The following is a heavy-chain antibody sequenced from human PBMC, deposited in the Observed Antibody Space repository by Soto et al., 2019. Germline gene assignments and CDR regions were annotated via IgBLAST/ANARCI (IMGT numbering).Heavy chain of an antibody. J-gene: IGHJ4*02. V-gene: IGHV3-15*01. CDR1: GFTFSNAW. D-gene: IGHD3-10*01. CDR3: ATGGHFYGD. Sequence: EVQLVESGGGLVKPGGSLRLSCAASGFTFSNAWMSWVRQAPGKGLEWVGRIKRKTDGETTDYAAPVKGRFTISRDDSDNTVYLQMTSLKIEDTAVYYCATGGHFYGDCGQGTLVTVSS. CDR2: IKRKTDGETT.